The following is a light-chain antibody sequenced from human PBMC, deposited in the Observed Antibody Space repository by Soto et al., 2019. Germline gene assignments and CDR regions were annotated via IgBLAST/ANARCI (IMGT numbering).Light chain of an antibody. Sequence: ELVMTQSPATLSVPPRAGVTLSCSASQSVYRNLAWYQQRPGQTPRLLIFHASTRATGVPARFTGSGSVSEFSLTISSPQSEDFGVYDYQQYNKWPPFTFGTGTKVEVK. CDR1: QSVYRN. J-gene: IGKJ3*01. CDR2: HAS. CDR3: QQYNKWPPFT. V-gene: IGKV3-15*01.